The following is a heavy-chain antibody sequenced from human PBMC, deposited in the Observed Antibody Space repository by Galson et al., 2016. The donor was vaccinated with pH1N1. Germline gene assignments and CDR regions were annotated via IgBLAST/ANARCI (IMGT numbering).Heavy chain of an antibody. J-gene: IGHJ2*01. V-gene: IGHV4-59*11. Sequence: ETLSLPCTVSGGSITSHYWAWIRQPPGKGLEWIGYIYYSGTTNYNPSLKSRVTISIDTSKAQVSLKLSSVTAADPAVYYCARDQRHGWFGAPFDLWGRGTRVTVSS. CDR1: GGSITSHY. CDR3: ARDQRHGWFGAPFDL. CDR2: IYYSGTT. D-gene: IGHD3-10*01.